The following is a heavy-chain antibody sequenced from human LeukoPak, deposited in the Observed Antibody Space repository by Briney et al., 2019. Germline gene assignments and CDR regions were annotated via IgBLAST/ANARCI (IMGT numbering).Heavy chain of an antibody. CDR2: IYTSGST. Sequence: SETLSLTCTVSGYSISTGYYWDWIRQPPGKGLEWIGRIYTSGSTNYNPSLKSRVTMSVDTSKNQFSLKLSSVTAADTAVYYCARDLNAGYYYYMDVWGKGTTVTISS. CDR1: GYSISTGYY. J-gene: IGHJ6*03. CDR3: ARDLNAGYYYYMDV. V-gene: IGHV4-38-2*02.